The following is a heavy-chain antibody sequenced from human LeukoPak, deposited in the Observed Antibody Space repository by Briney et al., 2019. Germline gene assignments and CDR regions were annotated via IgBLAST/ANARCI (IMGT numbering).Heavy chain of an antibody. CDR2: INPNSGGT. Sequence: ASVEVSCKASGYTFTGYYMHWVRQAPGQGLEWMGWINPNSGGTNYAQKFQGRVTMTRDTSISTAYMELSRLRSDDTAVYYCARGNGDYLLNWFDPWGQGTLVTVSS. V-gene: IGHV1-2*02. J-gene: IGHJ5*02. CDR1: GYTFTGYY. D-gene: IGHD4-17*01. CDR3: ARGNGDYLLNWFDP.